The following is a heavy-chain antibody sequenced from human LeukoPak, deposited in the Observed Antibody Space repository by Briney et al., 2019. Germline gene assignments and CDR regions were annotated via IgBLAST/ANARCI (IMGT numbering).Heavy chain of an antibody. D-gene: IGHD1-26*01. Sequence: PGGSLRLSCAASAFTFSSYAMHWVRQAPGKGLEWVAVISYDGSNKYYADSVKGRFTISRDNSKNTLYLQMNSLRAEDTAVYYCVGAVDAFDIWGQGTMVTVSS. V-gene: IGHV3-30-3*01. CDR3: VGAVDAFDI. CDR1: AFTFSSYA. CDR2: ISYDGSNK. J-gene: IGHJ3*02.